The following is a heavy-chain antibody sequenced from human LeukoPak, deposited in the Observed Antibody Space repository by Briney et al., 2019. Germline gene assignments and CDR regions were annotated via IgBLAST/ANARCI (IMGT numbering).Heavy chain of an antibody. D-gene: IGHD2-15*01. CDR1: GGSISSYY. Sequence: PSETLSLTCTVSGGSISSYYWSWIRQPPGKGLEWIGYIYYSGSTNYNPSLKSRVTMSVDTSKNQFSLKLTSVTAADTAVYYCARVKEGIGYFDYWGQGTLSPSPQ. CDR3: ARVKEGIGYFDY. V-gene: IGHV4-59*12. CDR2: IYYSGST. J-gene: IGHJ4*02.